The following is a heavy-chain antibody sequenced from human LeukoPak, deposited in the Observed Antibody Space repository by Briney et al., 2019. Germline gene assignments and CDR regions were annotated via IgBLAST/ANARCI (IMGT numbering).Heavy chain of an antibody. CDR1: GYTFNSYG. CDR3: ARDFSPMAAALGPEY. CDR2: ISGYDGDT. D-gene: IGHD6-13*01. Sequence: ASVKVSCKASGYTFNSYGISWVRQAPGQGLERMGWISGYDGDTNYAQKFQGRLTMTTDTSTSTAYMELRSLRSDDTAVYYCARDFSPMAAALGPEYWGQGTLVTVSS. V-gene: IGHV1-18*01. J-gene: IGHJ4*02.